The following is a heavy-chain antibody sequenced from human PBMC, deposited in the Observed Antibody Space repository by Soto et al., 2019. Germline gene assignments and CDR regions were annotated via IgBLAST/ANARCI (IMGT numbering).Heavy chain of an antibody. D-gene: IGHD2-8*02. CDR2: VWKDGNTK. J-gene: IGHJ3*02. V-gene: IGHV3-33*01. Sequence: QVQLVESGGGVVQPGQSLRLSCAASGFSVSNYGMHWVRQAPGKGLEWVAVVWKDGNTKHYGDSVKGRFTISRDNSKNPLELQMSSLRGDYCARGEAWTDEAFDIWGQGTRVTVSS. CDR3: WTDEAFDI. CDR1: GFSVSNYG.